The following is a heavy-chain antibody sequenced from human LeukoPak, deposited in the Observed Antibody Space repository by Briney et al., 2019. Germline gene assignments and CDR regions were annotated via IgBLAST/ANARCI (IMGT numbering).Heavy chain of an antibody. D-gene: IGHD2-15*01. CDR2: INHSGRT. V-gene: IGHV4-34*01. Sequence: SETLSLTCAVYGVSFSGYYWSWIRQPPGKGLECIGEINHSGRTNYNPSLKSRVTISVDTSKNQFSLKLSSVTAADTAVYYCARGRGGDCSGGSCSYYFDYWGQGTLVTVSS. CDR3: ARGRGGDCSGGSCSYYFDY. CDR1: GVSFSGYY. J-gene: IGHJ4*02.